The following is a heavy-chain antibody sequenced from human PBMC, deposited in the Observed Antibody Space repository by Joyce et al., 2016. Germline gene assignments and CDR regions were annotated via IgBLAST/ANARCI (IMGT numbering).Heavy chain of an antibody. J-gene: IGHJ6*02. V-gene: IGHV3-11*01. CDR3: ARGPGYCSTTTCSPGDGMDV. CDR2: IRSTGSTI. D-gene: IGHD2-2*01. CDR1: GFTFSDYY. Sequence: QVQLVESGGGLVKPGGSLRLSCAASGFTFSDYYMSWIRQGQGKGLEWVSYIRSTGSTIYYADSVKGRFTMSRNNAKNSLYLQMNSLRAEDTAVYYCARGPGYCSTTTCSPGDGMDVWGQGTTVTVSS.